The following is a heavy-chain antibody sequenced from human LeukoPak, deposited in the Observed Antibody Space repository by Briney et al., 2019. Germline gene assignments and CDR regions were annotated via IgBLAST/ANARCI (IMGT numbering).Heavy chain of an antibody. V-gene: IGHV4-4*07. CDR1: GGSIESYY. D-gene: IGHD6-19*01. CDR3: ARARESSGWYPMSDAFDI. CDR2: IYTSGST. J-gene: IGHJ3*02. Sequence: SETLSLTCTVSGGSIESYYWSWIRQAAGKGLEWIGRIYTSGSTNYNPSLKSRVTMSVDTSKNQFSLKLSSVTAADTAVYYCARARESSGWYPMSDAFDIWGQGTMVTVSS.